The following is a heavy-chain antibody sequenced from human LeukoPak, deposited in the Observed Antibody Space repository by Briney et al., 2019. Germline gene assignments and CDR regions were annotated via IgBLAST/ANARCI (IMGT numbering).Heavy chain of an antibody. CDR3: ARDWIDRGTFDP. CDR2: ISGSGGST. D-gene: IGHD2-2*03. CDR1: GFTFSRYA. V-gene: IGHV3-23*01. Sequence: GGSLRLSCAASGFTFSRYAMSWVRQAPGKGLEWVSAISGSGGSTYYADSVKGWFTISRDNSKNTLYLQMNSLRAEDTAVYYCARDWIDRGTFDPWGQGTLVTVSS. J-gene: IGHJ5*02.